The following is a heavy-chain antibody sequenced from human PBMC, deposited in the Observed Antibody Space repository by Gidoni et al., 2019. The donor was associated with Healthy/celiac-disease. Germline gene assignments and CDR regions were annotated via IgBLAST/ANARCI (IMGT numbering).Heavy chain of an antibody. CDR3: ARGSIANYDSSRFDP. J-gene: IGHJ5*02. CDR1: GGSISSGGYS. Sequence: QLQLQESGSGLVKPSQTLSLTCAVSGGSISSGGYSWSWIRQPPGKGLEWIGYIYHSGSTYYNPSLKSRVTISVDRSKNQFSLKLSSVTAADTAVYYCARGSIANYDSSRFDPWGQGTLVTVSS. D-gene: IGHD3-22*01. CDR2: IYHSGST. V-gene: IGHV4-30-2*01.